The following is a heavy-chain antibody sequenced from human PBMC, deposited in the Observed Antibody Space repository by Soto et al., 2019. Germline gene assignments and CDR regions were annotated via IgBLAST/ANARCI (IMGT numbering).Heavy chain of an antibody. CDR1: GFTFSDYY. D-gene: IGHD3-3*01. CDR2: ISSSGSTI. J-gene: IGHJ3*02. Sequence: GGSLRLSCAASGFTFSDYYMSWIRQAPGKGLEWVSYISSSGSTIYYADSVKGRFTISRDNAKNSLYLQMNSLRAEDTAVYYCARYKGITIFGVANDAFDIWGQGTMVTVSS. CDR3: ARYKGITIFGVANDAFDI. V-gene: IGHV3-11*01.